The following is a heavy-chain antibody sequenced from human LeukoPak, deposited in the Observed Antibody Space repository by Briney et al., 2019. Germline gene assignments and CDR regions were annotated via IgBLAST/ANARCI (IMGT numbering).Heavy chain of an antibody. CDR2: IKQDGSEK. V-gene: IGHV3-7*01. CDR1: GFTFSSYW. D-gene: IGHD3-10*01. Sequence: GGSLRLSCAASGFTFSSYWMSWVRQAPGKGLEWVANIKQDGSEKYYVDSVKGRFTISRDNAKNSLYLQMNSLRAKDTAVYYCARALQELLWFGELPYYYYGMDVWGQGTTVTVSS. J-gene: IGHJ6*02. CDR3: ARALQELLWFGELPYYYYGMDV.